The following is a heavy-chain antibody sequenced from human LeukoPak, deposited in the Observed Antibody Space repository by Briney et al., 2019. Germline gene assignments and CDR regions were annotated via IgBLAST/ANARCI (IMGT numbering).Heavy chain of an antibody. CDR1: GGSISSYY. D-gene: IGHD3-3*01. CDR3: ARDWPFEGSGSLFDY. J-gene: IGHJ4*02. CDR2: IYTSGST. V-gene: IGHV4-4*07. Sequence: SETLSLTCTVSGGSISSYYWSWIRQPAGKRLEWIGRIYTSGSTSTNPSLKSRVTMSVDTSKNQFSLKLSSVTAADTAVYYCARDWPFEGSGSLFDYWGQGTLVTVSS.